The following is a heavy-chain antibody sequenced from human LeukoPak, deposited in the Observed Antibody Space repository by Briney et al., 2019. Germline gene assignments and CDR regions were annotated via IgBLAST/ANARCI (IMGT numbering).Heavy chain of an antibody. CDR2: IYYSGRT. D-gene: IGHD3-22*01. Sequence: TSETLSLTCTVSGGSISSSSYYWGWIRQPPGKGLEWIGNIYYSGRTYYNPSLKSRVTISVDTSKNQFSLKLSSVTATDTAVYYCARGVSMIVVVIHDWYFDLWGRGTLVTASS. J-gene: IGHJ2*01. V-gene: IGHV4-39*01. CDR3: ARGVSMIVVVIHDWYFDL. CDR1: GGSISSSSYY.